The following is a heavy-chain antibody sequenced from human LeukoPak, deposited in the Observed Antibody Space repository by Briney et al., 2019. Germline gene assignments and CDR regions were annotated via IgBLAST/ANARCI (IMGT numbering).Heavy chain of an antibody. CDR1: GFSLSGDW. Sequence: GGSLRLSCVGSGFSLSGDWMTWVRQAPGTGLEWVANIKEDGGETYYVDSVKGRFTISRDNAKNSLYLQMNSLRAEDTALYFCAKDINAGGYCSSTSCYGAFDIWGQGTMVTVSS. CDR2: IKEDGGET. V-gene: IGHV3-7*03. D-gene: IGHD2-2*01. CDR3: AKDINAGGYCSSTSCYGAFDI. J-gene: IGHJ3*02.